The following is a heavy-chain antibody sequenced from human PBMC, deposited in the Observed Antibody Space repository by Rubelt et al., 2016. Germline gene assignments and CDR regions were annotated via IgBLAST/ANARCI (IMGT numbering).Heavy chain of an antibody. CDR3: AKVFIAPGAFDI. Sequence: GGSTYYADSVKGRFTISRDNSKNTLYLQMNSLRAEDTAVYYCAKVFIAPGAFDIWGQGTMVTVSS. CDR2: GGST. V-gene: IGHV3-23*01. J-gene: IGHJ3*02.